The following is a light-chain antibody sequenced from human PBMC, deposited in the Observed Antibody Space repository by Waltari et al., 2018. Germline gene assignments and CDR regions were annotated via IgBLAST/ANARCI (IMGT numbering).Light chain of an antibody. CDR2: ENN. J-gene: IGLJ2*01. V-gene: IGLV1-51*02. Sequence: QSVLTQPPSVSAAPGQKVTIPCSGSSSNIGHDFVSCYQQLPGTAPKLYIYENNKRPSGIPDRFSGSKSGTSATLGITGLQTGDEADYYCGTWDTSLSALIFGGGTKLTVL. CDR1: SSNIGHDF. CDR3: GTWDTSLSALI.